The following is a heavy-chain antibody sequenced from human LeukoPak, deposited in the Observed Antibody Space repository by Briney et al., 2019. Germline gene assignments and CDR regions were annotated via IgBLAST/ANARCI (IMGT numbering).Heavy chain of an antibody. CDR2: INPSSGGT. J-gene: IGHJ4*01. CDR3: ARGQHGSSDQVY. Sequence: ASVKVSCKASGYTFTDYYLHWMRQAPGQGLEWMGYINPSSGGTNYAQNFQDRVTMTRDTSISTAYMELSRLKSDDTAVYYCARGQHGSSDQVYWGQGTPVTVSS. D-gene: IGHD6-13*01. CDR1: GYTFTDYY. V-gene: IGHV1-2*02.